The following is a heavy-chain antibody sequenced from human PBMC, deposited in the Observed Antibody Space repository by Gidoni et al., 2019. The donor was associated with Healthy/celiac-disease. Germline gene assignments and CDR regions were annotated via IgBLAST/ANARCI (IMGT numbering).Heavy chain of an antibody. V-gene: IGHV3-48*02. CDR1: GFTFSSYS. Sequence: EVQLVVSGGGLVQPGGSLSLSCAASGFTFSSYSLNWVRQAPGQGLEWVSYIRSSSSTIYYADSGKGRFTISRDNAKNALYLQMNSLRDEDTAVYYCARGGVEGFDPWGQGTLVTVSS. CDR2: IRSSSSTI. J-gene: IGHJ5*02. CDR3: ARGGVEGFDP. D-gene: IGHD3-10*01.